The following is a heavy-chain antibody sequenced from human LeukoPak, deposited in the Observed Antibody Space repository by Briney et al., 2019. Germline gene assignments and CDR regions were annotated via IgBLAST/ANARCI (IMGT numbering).Heavy chain of an antibody. CDR2: IYYSGST. D-gene: IGHD3-10*01. V-gene: IGHV4-59*08. Sequence: PSETLSLTCTVSGGSISSYYWSWIRQPPGKGLEWIGYIYYSGSTNYNPSLKSRVIISVDTSKNQFSLKLSSVTAADTAVYYCARSVVRGVIVLWGQGTLVTVSS. CDR1: GGSISSYY. CDR3: ARSVVRGVIVL. J-gene: IGHJ4*02.